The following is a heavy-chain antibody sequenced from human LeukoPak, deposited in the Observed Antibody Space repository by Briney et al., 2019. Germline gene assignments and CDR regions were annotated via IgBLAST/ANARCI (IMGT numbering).Heavy chain of an antibody. CDR1: SGSLSSYY. CDR2: IYYSGRT. Sequence: PSETLSLTCTVSSGSLSSYYWSSLRPPPGKGLEWIGYIYYSGRTNYNPSLKSRVIISVDTSKNQFSLKLSSVTAADTAVYYCARKGLGRRDGFDVWGQGTMVTVSS. J-gene: IGHJ3*01. D-gene: IGHD3/OR15-3a*01. CDR3: ARKGLGRRDGFDV. V-gene: IGHV4-59*01.